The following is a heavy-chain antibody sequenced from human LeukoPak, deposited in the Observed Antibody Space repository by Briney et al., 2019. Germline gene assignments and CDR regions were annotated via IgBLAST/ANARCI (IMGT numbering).Heavy chain of an antibody. CDR2: INPNSGGT. D-gene: IGHD4-17*01. V-gene: IGHV1-2*02. J-gene: IGHJ4*02. CDR3: ARGERYGDYGHYGDDDY. CDR1: GYTFTGYY. Sequence: ASVKVSCKASGYTFTGYYMHWVRQAPGQGLEWMGWINPNSGGTNYAQKFQGRVTMTRDTSISTAYMELSRLRSDDTAVYYCARGERYGDYGHYGDDDYWGQGTLVTVSS.